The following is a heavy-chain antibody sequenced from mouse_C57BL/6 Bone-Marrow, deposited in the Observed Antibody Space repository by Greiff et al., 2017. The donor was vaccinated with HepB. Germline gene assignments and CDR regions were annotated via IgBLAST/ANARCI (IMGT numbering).Heavy chain of an antibody. CDR3: ARGPTVEGDHY. CDR1: GYSITSGYY. CDR2: ISYDGSN. Sequence: EVKLQESGPGLVKPSQSLSLTCSVTGYSITSGYYWNWIRQFPGNKLEWMGYISYDGSNNYNPSLKNRISITRDTSKNQFFLKLNSVTTEDTATYYCARGPTVEGDHYWGQGTSVTVSS. D-gene: IGHD1-1*01. J-gene: IGHJ4*01. V-gene: IGHV3-6*01.